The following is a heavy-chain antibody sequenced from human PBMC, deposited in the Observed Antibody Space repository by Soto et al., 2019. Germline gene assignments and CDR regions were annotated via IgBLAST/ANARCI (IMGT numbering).Heavy chain of an antibody. V-gene: IGHV4-61*01. CDR3: ARGTSLYGGIFDY. CDR2: IYYSGST. Sequence: SETLSLTCTVSGGSVSSGSYYWSWIRQPTGKGLEWIGYIYYSGSTNYNPSLKSRVTISVDTSKNQFSLKLSSVTAADTAVYYCARGTSLYGGIFDYWGQETLVTVSS. J-gene: IGHJ4*02. D-gene: IGHD3-3*01. CDR1: GGSVSSGSYY.